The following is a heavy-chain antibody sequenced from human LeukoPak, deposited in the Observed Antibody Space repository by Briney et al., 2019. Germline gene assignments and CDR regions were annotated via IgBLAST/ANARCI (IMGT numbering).Heavy chain of an antibody. Sequence: AGGSLRLSCAASGFTFSSYAMSWVRQAPGKGLEWVSAISGSGGSTYYADSVKGRFTISRDNSKNTLYLQMNSLRAEDTAVYYCAKDVSLGGRGWYFDYWGQGTLVTVSS. CDR2: ISGSGGST. J-gene: IGHJ4*02. D-gene: IGHD6-19*01. CDR3: AKDVSLGGRGWYFDY. V-gene: IGHV3-23*01. CDR1: GFTFSSYA.